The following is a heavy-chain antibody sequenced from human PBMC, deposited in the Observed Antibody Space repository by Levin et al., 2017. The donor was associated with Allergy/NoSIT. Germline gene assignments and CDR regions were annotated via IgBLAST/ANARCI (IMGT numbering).Heavy chain of an antibody. V-gene: IGHV3-23*01. CDR2: ISGSGGST. Sequence: GESLKISCAASGFTFSSYAMSWVRQAPGKGLEWVSAISGSGGSTYYADSVKGRFTISRDNSKNTLYLQMNSLRAEDTAVYYCAKDVYQNYYDSSGPDYWGQGTLVTVSS. CDR1: GFTFSSYA. J-gene: IGHJ4*02. CDR3: AKDVYQNYYDSSGPDY. D-gene: IGHD3-22*01.